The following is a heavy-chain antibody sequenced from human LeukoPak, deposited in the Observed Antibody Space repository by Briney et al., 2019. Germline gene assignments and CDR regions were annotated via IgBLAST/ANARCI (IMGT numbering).Heavy chain of an antibody. CDR3: VKGGTNKIVVVIDY. V-gene: IGHV3-64D*09. D-gene: IGHD3-22*01. J-gene: IGHJ4*02. CDR2: ISTNGGST. Sequence: GGSLRLSCSASGFTFNSYAMHWVRQAPGKGLEYVSAISTNGGSTYYADSVKGRFTISRDNSKNTLYLQMSSLRAEDTAVYYCVKGGTNKIVVVIDYWGQGTLVTVSS. CDR1: GFTFNSYA.